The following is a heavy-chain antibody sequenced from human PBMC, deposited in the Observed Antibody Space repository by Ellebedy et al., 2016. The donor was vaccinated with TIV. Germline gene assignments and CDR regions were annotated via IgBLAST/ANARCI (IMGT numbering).Heavy chain of an antibody. CDR2: IKHDGIEK. D-gene: IGHD1-26*01. Sequence: GESLKISCAASGFTFSNYWMSWVRQAPGKGLEWVANIKHDGIEKYHVDSVKGRFTISKDNAKNSLYLQMISLRAEDTAVYYCARDDTYSGIGGKSDCWGQGTLVTVSS. J-gene: IGHJ4*02. CDR3: ARDDTYSGIGGKSDC. CDR1: GFTFSNYW. V-gene: IGHV3-7*03.